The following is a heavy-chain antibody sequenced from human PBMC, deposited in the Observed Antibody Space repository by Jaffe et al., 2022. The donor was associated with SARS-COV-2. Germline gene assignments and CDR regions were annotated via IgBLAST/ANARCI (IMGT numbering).Heavy chain of an antibody. D-gene: IGHD6-13*01. J-gene: IGHJ4*02. Sequence: QVQLVESGGGVVQPGTSLRLSCVASGFTFRRSGMHWVRQAPGKGLEWVAVISDSGKQEFYADSVKGRFTLSRDDSKNTVYLQMNSLRIEDTALYFCAKDRSTSWTIDYWGQGTLVTVSS. V-gene: IGHV3-30*18. CDR3: AKDRSTSWTIDY. CDR1: GFTFRRSG. CDR2: ISDSGKQE.